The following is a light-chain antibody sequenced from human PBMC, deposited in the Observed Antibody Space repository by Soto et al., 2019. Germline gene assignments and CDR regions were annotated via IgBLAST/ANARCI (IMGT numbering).Light chain of an antibody. Sequence: EIVFTQSPVTLSLSPVERATLSCRASQSVSSSYLAWYQQKPGQAPRLLIYDASKRATGIPARFSGRGSGTDFTLTISSLEPEDFAVYYCQQRSDWPLTFGGGTKVDIK. CDR1: QSVSSSY. V-gene: IGKV3D-20*02. CDR2: DAS. J-gene: IGKJ4*01. CDR3: QQRSDWPLT.